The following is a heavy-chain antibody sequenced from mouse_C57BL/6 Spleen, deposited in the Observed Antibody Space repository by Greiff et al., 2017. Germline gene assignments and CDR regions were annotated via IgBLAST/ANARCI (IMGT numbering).Heavy chain of an antibody. V-gene: IGHV1-15*01. CDR1: GYTFTDYE. CDR2: IDPETGGT. CDR3: TRYTTVVATGDY. D-gene: IGHD1-1*01. Sequence: QVQLKQSGAELVRPGASVTLSCKASGYTFTDYEMHWVKQTPVHGLAWIGAIDPETGGTAYNQKFKGKAILTADKSSSTAYMELRSLTSEDSAVYYCTRYTTVVATGDYWGQGTTLTVSS. J-gene: IGHJ2*01.